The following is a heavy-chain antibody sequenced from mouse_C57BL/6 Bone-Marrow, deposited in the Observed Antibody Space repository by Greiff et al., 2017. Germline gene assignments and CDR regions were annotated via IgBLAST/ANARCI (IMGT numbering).Heavy chain of an antibody. CDR2: IYPRSGNT. J-gene: IGHJ2*01. CDR1: GYTFTSYG. CDR3: ARRGTVVSFDY. Sequence: VKLMESGAELARPGASVKLSCKASGYTFTSYGISWVKQRTGQGLEWIGEIYPRSGNTYYNEKFKGKATLTADKSSSTAYMELRSLTSEDSAVYFCARRGTVVSFDYWGQGTTLTVSS. D-gene: IGHD1-1*01. V-gene: IGHV1-81*01.